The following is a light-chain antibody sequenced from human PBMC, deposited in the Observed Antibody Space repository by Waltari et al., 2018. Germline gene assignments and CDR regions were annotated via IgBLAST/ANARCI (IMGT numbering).Light chain of an antibody. CDR2: KAS. V-gene: IGKV1-5*03. J-gene: IGKJ1*01. CDR3: LQYNGEPRT. Sequence: DIQMTQSPSTLSASVGDRVTITCRASQKINTWLAGHQQKPGKAPKLLIYKASSLESGVPSRFSGSGSGTEFTLTISSLQPDDFATYYCLQYNGEPRTFGQGTKVEVK. CDR1: QKINTW.